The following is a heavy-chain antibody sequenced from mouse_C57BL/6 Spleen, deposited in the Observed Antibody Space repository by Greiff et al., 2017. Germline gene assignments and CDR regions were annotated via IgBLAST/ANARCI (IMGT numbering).Heavy chain of an antibody. J-gene: IGHJ1*03. CDR3: ARPYGSSYLDV. D-gene: IGHD1-1*01. CDR2: INPSTGGT. Sequence: VQLQQSGPELVKPGASVKISCKASGYSFTGYYMHWVKQSSEKSLEWIGEINPSTGGTSYNQKFKGKATLTVDKSSSTAYMQLKSLTSEDSAVYYCARPYGSSYLDVWGTGTTVTVSS. V-gene: IGHV1-43*01. CDR1: GYSFTGYY.